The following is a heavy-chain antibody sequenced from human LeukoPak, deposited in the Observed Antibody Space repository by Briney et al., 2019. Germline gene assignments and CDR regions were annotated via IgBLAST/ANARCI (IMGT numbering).Heavy chain of an antibody. CDR1: GYTFTSYY. CDR2: INPSGGST. J-gene: IGHJ4*02. CDR3: ARQQYSSFDY. D-gene: IGHD6-13*01. Sequence: ASVKVSCKASGYTFTSYYMHWVRQAPGQGLEWMGIINPSGGSTTYAQKFQGRVTVSRDTSTSTVYMELSSLRSEDTAVYYCARQQYSSFDYWGQGTLVTVSS. V-gene: IGHV1-46*01.